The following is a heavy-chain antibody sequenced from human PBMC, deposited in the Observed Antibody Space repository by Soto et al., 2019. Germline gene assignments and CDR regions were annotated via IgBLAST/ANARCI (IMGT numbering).Heavy chain of an antibody. Sequence: EVQLLGSGGGLVQPGGSLRLSCAASGFAFSNYAMSWVRQAPGKGLEWVSAISGTGDSTNYADSVRGRFTISRDNSKNTVYLQMNSLRAEDTAVYYCAKDGGDILTGYYCYFEYWGQGTLVTVSS. CDR2: ISGTGDST. CDR3: AKDGGDILTGYYCYFEY. V-gene: IGHV3-23*01. CDR1: GFAFSNYA. J-gene: IGHJ4*02. D-gene: IGHD3-9*01.